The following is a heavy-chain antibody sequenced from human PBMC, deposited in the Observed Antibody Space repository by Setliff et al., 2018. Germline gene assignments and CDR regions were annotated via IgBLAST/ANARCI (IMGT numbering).Heavy chain of an antibody. J-gene: IGHJ4*02. Sequence: SETLSLTCTVSGGSISSYYWSWIRQPPGERLEWIGYIYYSGSTNYNPSLESRVTISVDTSKNQFSLRLNSATAADTAVYYCARSGDYIWGSYRPYYFDHWGQGTLVTV. V-gene: IGHV4-59*01. CDR2: IYYSGST. CDR3: ARSGDYIWGSYRPYYFDH. D-gene: IGHD3-16*02. CDR1: GGSISSYY.